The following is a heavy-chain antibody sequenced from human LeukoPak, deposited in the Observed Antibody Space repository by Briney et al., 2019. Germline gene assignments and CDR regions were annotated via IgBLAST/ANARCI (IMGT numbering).Heavy chain of an antibody. J-gene: IGHJ4*02. V-gene: IGHV1-69*04. D-gene: IGHD6-19*01. CDR2: IIPILGIA. CDR3: AHQGYGSGYYGGISFDY. CDR1: GGTFSNYA. Sequence: SVKVSCKVSGGTFSNYAITWVRQAPGQGLEWMGRIIPILGIANYAQKFQGRVTITADKSTNTAYMELSSLRSEDTAVYYCAHQGYGSGYYGGISFDYWGQGTLVTVSS.